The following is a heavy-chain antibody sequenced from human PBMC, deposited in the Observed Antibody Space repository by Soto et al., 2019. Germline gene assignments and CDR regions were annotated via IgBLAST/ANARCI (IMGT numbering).Heavy chain of an antibody. D-gene: IGHD2-15*01. CDR1: GYTFTSYG. V-gene: IGHV1-18*01. J-gene: IGHJ4*02. CDR3: ARDGDCSGGSCYSGPFVYFDY. CDR2: ISAYNGNT. Sequence: QVQLVQSGAEVKKPGASVKVSCKASGYTFTSYGISWVRQAPGQGLEWMGWISAYNGNTNYAQKLQGRVTMTTDTSTSTAYMELRGLRSDETAVYYCARDGDCSGGSCYSGPFVYFDYWGQGTLVTVSS.